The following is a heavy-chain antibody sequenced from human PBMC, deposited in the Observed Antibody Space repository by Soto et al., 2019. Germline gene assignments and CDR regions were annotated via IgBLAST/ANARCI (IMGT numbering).Heavy chain of an antibody. CDR2: IYYSGST. J-gene: IGHJ6*02. Sequence: SETLSLTCTVSGGSISSGGYYWSWIRQHPGKGLEWIGYIYYSGSTYYNPSLKSRVTISVDTSKNQFSLKLSSVTAADTAVYYCARSRGLYGSGSYIPYYYYGTDVWGQGTTVTVSS. CDR1: GGSISSGGYY. CDR3: ARSRGLYGSGSYIPYYYYGTDV. D-gene: IGHD3-10*01. V-gene: IGHV4-31*03.